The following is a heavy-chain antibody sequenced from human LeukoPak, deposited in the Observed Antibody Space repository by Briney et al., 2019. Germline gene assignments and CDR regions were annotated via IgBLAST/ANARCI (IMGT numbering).Heavy chain of an antibody. CDR3: ARARSQTGYSSGWFPSYYGMDV. CDR2: MNPNSGNT. J-gene: IGHJ6*02. Sequence: ASVKVSCKASGYTFTSYDINWVRQATGQGLEWMGWMNPNSGNTGYAQKFQGRVTMTRDTSTSTVYMELSSLRSEDTAVYYCARARSQTGYSSGWFPSYYGMDVWGQGTTVTVSS. CDR1: GYTFTSYD. D-gene: IGHD6-19*01. V-gene: IGHV1-8*01.